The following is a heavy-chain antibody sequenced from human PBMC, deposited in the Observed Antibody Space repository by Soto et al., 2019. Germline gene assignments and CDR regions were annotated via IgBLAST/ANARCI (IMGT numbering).Heavy chain of an antibody. Sequence: GGSLRLSCSASGFPYSSYWMHWVRQAPGKGLVWVSHINNDGSSTIYADSVRGRFTISRDNAKNTLYLEMNGLRAEDTAVYFCARDARYYYMDVWGKGT. D-gene: IGHD6-6*01. CDR1: GFPYSSYW. CDR3: ARDARYYYMDV. CDR2: INNDGSST. V-gene: IGHV3-74*01. J-gene: IGHJ6*03.